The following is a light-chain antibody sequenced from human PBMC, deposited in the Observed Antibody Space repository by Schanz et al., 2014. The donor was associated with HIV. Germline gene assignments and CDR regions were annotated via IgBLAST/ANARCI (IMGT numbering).Light chain of an antibody. J-gene: IGLJ2*01. V-gene: IGLV2-11*01. Sequence: QSALTQPRSVSGSPGQSVTISCTGTSSDVGGYNYVSWYQQHPGKAPKLMIYDVSKRPSGVPDRFSGSKSGNTASLTISGLQAEDEADYYCSSYAGDSKLIFGGGTKLTVL. CDR3: SSYAGDSKLI. CDR1: SSDVGGYNY. CDR2: DVS.